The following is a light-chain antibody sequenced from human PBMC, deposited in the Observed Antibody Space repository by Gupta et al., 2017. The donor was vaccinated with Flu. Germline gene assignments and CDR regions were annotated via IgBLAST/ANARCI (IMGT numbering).Light chain of an antibody. CDR1: QSVGGNY. Sequence: ENVLTQSPGTLSLSPGERVTLSCRASQSVGGNYIAWHQQKPGQPPRLLIYTASRRATGLPDRFSGSGSGTEFTLTISRGEPEDLAVYYCQQYGSSPWTFGQGTKVEIK. V-gene: IGKV3-20*01. CDR2: TAS. CDR3: QQYGSSPWT. J-gene: IGKJ1*01.